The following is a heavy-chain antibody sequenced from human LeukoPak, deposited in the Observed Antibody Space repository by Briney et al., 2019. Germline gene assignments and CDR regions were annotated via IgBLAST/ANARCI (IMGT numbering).Heavy chain of an antibody. V-gene: IGHV4-59*01. D-gene: IGHD3-10*01. Sequence: SETLSLTCTVAAGSISSYYWSWIRQPPGKGLEWNGYIYYSGSNNYNPSLKSRVPISVATPKNQFSLKLSSVTAADTAVYYCARDSTDWRGVDYWGQGTLVTVSS. CDR2: IYYSGSN. CDR3: ARDSTDWRGVDY. CDR1: AGSISSYY. J-gene: IGHJ4*02.